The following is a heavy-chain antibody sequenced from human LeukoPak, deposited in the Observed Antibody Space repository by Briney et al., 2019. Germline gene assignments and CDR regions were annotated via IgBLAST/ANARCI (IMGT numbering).Heavy chain of an antibody. D-gene: IGHD3-10*01. J-gene: IGHJ4*02. CDR3: AKDNYYGSGSYVDY. V-gene: IGHV3-23*01. CDR1: GFTFSSYA. Sequence: PGGSLRLFCAASGFTFSSYAMSWVRQAPGKGLEWVSAISGSGGSTYYADSVKGRFTISRDNSKNTLYLQMNSLRAEDTAVYYCAKDNYYGSGSYVDYWGQGTLVTVSS. CDR2: ISGSGGST.